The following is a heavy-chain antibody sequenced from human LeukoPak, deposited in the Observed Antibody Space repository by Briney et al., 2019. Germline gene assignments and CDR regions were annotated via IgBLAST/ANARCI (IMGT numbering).Heavy chain of an antibody. D-gene: IGHD5-12*01. J-gene: IGHJ3*02. V-gene: IGHV4-59*01. CDR1: GGSISSYY. Sequence: SETLSLTCTVSGGSISSYYWSWIRQPPGKGLEWIGYIYYSGSTNYNPSLKSRVTISVDTSKNQSSLKLSSVTAADTAVYYCARVGPRYYDYADAFDIWGQGTMVTVSS. CDR2: IYYSGST. CDR3: ARVGPRYYDYADAFDI.